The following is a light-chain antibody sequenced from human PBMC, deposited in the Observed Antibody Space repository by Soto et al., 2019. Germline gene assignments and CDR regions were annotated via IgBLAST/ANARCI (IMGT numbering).Light chain of an antibody. CDR1: SSNIGSNY. CDR2: RNN. CDR3: AACDDSLSGVV. J-gene: IGLJ3*02. V-gene: IGLV1-47*01. Sequence: QSVLTQPPSASGTPGQRVTISCSGSSSNIGSNYVYWYQQLPGTAPKLLIYRNNQRPSGVPDRFSGSKSGTSASLAISGLRSEDEANYYRAACDDSLSGVVFGGGTQLTVL.